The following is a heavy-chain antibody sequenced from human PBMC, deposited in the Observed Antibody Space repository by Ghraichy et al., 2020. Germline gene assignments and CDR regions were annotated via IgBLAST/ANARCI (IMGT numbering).Heavy chain of an antibody. CDR3: AREGNRFDY. J-gene: IGHJ4*02. V-gene: IGHV3-21*01. Sequence: GALNISCAGSGFTFSDHSMNWIRQVPGKGLEWVASISSDSAHIYYADSARGRFTISRDNAENSVYLHLSSLKVEDTAVYYCAREGNRFDYWGQGTLVTVSS. D-gene: IGHD1-14*01. CDR2: ISSDSAHI. CDR1: GFTFSDHS.